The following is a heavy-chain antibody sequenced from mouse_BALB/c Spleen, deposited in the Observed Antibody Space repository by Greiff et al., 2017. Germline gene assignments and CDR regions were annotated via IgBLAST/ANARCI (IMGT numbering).Heavy chain of an antibody. Sequence: QVQLQQSGAELVRPGVSVKISCKGSGYTFTDYAMHWVKQSHAKSLEWIGVISTYYGDASYNQKFKGKATMTVDKSSSTAYMELARLTSEDSAIYYCARGGYGNYGAMDYWGQGTSVTVSS. D-gene: IGHD2-1*01. CDR1: GYTFTDYA. CDR2: ISTYYGDA. J-gene: IGHJ4*01. CDR3: ARGGYGNYGAMDY. V-gene: IGHV1S137*01.